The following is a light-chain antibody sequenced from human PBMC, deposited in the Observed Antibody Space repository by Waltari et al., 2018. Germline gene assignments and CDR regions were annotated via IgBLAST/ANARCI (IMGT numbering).Light chain of an antibody. CDR2: GVS. CDR1: QSVRSSY. Sequence: EIVLTQSPGTLSLSPGERATLSCRASQSVRSSYLAWYQQKPGQAPRLLIYGVSSRATGIPDRFSGSGSGTDFTLTISRLEPEDFAVYYCQQYGTSPYTFGQGTKLEIK. CDR3: QQYGTSPYT. J-gene: IGKJ2*01. V-gene: IGKV3-20*01.